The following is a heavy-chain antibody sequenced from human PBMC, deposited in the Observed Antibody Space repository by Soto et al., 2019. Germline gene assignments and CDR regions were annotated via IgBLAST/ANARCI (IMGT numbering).Heavy chain of an antibody. CDR2: IYYSGST. CDR1: GGSISSGDYY. D-gene: IGHD2-2*01. J-gene: IGHJ6*02. CDR3: ARGPTSYYYYGMDV. Sequence: PSETLSLTCTVSGGSISSGDYYWSRIRQPPGKGLEWIGYIYYSGSTYYNPSLKSRVTISVDTSKNQFSLKLSSVTAADTAVYYCARGPTSYYYYGMDVWGQGTTVTVSS. V-gene: IGHV4-30-4*01.